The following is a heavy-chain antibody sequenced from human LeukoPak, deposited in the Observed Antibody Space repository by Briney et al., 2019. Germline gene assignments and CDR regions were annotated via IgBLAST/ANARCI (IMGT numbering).Heavy chain of an antibody. J-gene: IGHJ5*02. CDR1: GGSISSYY. V-gene: IGHV4-59*01. CDR3: ARVVGSGAWFDP. D-gene: IGHD3-10*01. Sequence: PSETLSLTCTVSGGSISSYYWSWIRQPPGKGLEWIGYIYYSGSTNYNPSLKSRVTISVDTSKNQFSLKLSSVTAADTAVYYCARVVGSGAWFDPWGQGTLVIVSS. CDR2: IYYSGST.